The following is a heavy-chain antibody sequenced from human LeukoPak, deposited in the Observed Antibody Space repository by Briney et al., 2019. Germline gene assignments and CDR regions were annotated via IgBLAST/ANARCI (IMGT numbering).Heavy chain of an antibody. V-gene: IGHV3-30*18. Sequence: PGGSQRLSCAASGFTFSSYAMSWVRQAPGKGLEWVAVISYDGSNKYYADSVEGRFTISRDNSKNTLYLQMNSLRAEDTAVYYCAKDLTEDYGDYVNWGQGTLVTVSS. CDR3: AKDLTEDYGDYVN. J-gene: IGHJ4*02. CDR1: GFTFSSYA. D-gene: IGHD4-17*01. CDR2: ISYDGSNK.